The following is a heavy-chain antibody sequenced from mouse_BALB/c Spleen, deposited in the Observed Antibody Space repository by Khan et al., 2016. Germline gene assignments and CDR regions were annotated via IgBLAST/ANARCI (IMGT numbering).Heavy chain of an antibody. CDR1: GFSSTSYG. Sequence: QVQLKQSGPGLVAPSQSLSITCTVSGFSSTSYGVHWVRQPPGKGLEWLGVIWAGGSTNYNSALMSRLSISKDNSKSHVFLKMHSLQTEDTAMYYCARETARATFDYWGQGTTLTVSS. V-gene: IGHV2-9*02. CDR3: ARETARATFDY. J-gene: IGHJ2*01. CDR2: IWAGGST. D-gene: IGHD3-2*01.